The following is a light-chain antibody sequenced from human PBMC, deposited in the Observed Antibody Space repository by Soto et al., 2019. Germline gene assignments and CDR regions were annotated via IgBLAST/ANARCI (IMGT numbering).Light chain of an antibody. Sequence: QSALTQPASVSGSPGQSIPVSCTGTSSDIGASNYVSWYQQHPGKAPKLIISEVSNRPSGVSNRFSCSKSGSTASLTISGLQAEDEADYYCTSYTSSTTWVFGGGTKLTVL. CDR1: SSDIGASNY. CDR2: EVS. J-gene: IGLJ3*02. V-gene: IGLV2-14*01. CDR3: TSYTSSTTWV.